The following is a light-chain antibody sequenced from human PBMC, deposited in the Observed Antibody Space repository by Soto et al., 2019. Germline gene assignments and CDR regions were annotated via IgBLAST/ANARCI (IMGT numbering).Light chain of an antibody. J-gene: IGKJ5*01. CDR1: QSVSSN. Sequence: EIMMTQSPATLSVSPGERATLSCRASQSVSSNLAWYQQKPGQPPKLLIYWASTRESGVPDRFSGSGSGTDFTLTISSLQAEDVAVYYCQQYYSTPPTFGQGTRLEIK. V-gene: IGKV4-1*01. CDR3: QQYYSTPPT. CDR2: WAS.